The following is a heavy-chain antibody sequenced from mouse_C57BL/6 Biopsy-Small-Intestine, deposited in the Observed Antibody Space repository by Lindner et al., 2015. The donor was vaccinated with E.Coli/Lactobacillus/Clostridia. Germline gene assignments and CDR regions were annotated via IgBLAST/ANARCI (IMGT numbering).Heavy chain of an antibody. CDR3: ARYIPYYSYYSYDVGGAMDY. V-gene: IGHV3-8*01. CDR1: GYSITSDY. D-gene: IGHD2-12*01. Sequence: VQLQESGPGLAKPSQTLSLTCSVTGYSITSDYRNWIRKFPGNKLEYMGYISYSGSTYYNPSLKSRISITRDTSKNQYYLQLNSVTTEDTATYYCARYIPYYSYYSYDVGGAMDYWGQGTSVTVSS. CDR2: ISYSGST. J-gene: IGHJ4*01.